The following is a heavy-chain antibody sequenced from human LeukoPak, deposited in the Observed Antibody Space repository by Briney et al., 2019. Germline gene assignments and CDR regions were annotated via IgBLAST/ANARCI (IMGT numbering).Heavy chain of an antibody. CDR3: ARKRASYGSGSYHSVFDY. V-gene: IGHV3-21*01. CDR1: GFTFSSYN. CDR2: ISSSSAYI. D-gene: IGHD3-10*01. Sequence: GGSLRLSCAASGFTFSSYNLNWVRQAPGKGLEWVSSISSSSAYIYYADSVKGRFTISRDNAKNSLYLQMNSLRDEDTAVYYCARKRASYGSGSYHSVFDYWGQGTLVTVSS. J-gene: IGHJ4*02.